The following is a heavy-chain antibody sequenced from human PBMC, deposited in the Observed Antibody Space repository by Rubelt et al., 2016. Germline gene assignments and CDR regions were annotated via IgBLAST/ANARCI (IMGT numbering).Heavy chain of an antibody. Sequence: ESGGGLVQPGGSLRLSCAASGFTFTDYDMAWVRQAPGKGLEWVSGISWNGVITIYSGSVRGRFTISRDNAKKSLYLQMDGLRADDTAFYYCARRGSGYDLYYFDNWGQGTLVTVSS. J-gene: IGHJ4*02. CDR1: GFTFTDYD. CDR3: ARRGSGYDLYYFDN. CDR2: ISWNGVIT. D-gene: IGHD5-12*01. V-gene: IGHV3-20*04.